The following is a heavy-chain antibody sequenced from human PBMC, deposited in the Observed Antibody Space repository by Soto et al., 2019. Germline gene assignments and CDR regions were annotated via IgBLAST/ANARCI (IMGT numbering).Heavy chain of an antibody. CDR2: IWYDGSNK. Sequence: GGSLRLSCAASGFTFSSYGMHWVRQAPGKGLEWVAVIWYDGSNKYYADSVKGRFTISRDNSKNTLYLQMNSLRAEDTAVYYCARGDETIRTYYYYGMDVWGQGTTVTVSS. CDR1: GFTFSSYG. J-gene: IGHJ6*02. V-gene: IGHV3-33*01. CDR3: ARGDETIRTYYYYGMDV.